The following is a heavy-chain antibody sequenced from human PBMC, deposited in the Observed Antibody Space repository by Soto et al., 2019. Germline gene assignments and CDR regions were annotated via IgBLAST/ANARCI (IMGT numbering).Heavy chain of an antibody. CDR3: TRGHPSISNY. J-gene: IGHJ4*02. V-gene: IGHV3-7*01. CDR2: IKEDGSEK. CDR1: GFTFSIYW. Sequence: GGSLRLSCAASGFTFSIYWMSWVRQAPGRGLEWVANIKEDGSEKYYVDSVKGRFTISRDNAKNSLYLQMSSLRPEDTAVYYCTRGHPSISNYWGQGTLVTVSS.